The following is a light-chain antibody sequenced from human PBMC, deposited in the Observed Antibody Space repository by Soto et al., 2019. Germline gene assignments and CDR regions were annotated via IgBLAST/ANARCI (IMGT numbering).Light chain of an antibody. J-gene: IGKJ1*01. V-gene: IGKV3-20*01. CDR2: GAS. Sequence: EIVLTQSPGTLSLSPGERANLSCRASQSVSSSYLAWYQQKPGQAPSLLSYGASSRATGIPDRFSGSGSGTDFTLTISRLEPEDFAVYYCQQYGSSPLTFGQGTKVEIK. CDR3: QQYGSSPLT. CDR1: QSVSSSY.